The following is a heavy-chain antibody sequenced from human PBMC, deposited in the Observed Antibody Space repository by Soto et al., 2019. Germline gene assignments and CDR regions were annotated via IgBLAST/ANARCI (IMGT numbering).Heavy chain of an antibody. D-gene: IGHD3-22*01. Sequence: GGSLRLSCAASGFTFSSYALHWVRQAPGKGLEWVAVISYDGSNKYYADSVKGRFTISRDNSKNTLYLQMNSLRAEDTAVYYCARELRYDDSSGYYRVGSPDYWGQGTLVTVSS. CDR1: GFTFSSYA. CDR3: ARELRYDDSSGYYRVGSPDY. V-gene: IGHV3-30-3*01. CDR2: ISYDGSNK. J-gene: IGHJ4*02.